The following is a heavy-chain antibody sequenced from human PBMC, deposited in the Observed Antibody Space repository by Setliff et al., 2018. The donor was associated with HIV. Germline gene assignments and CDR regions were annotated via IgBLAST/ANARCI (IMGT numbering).Heavy chain of an antibody. J-gene: IGHJ4*02. D-gene: IGHD5-18*01. Sequence: PSETLSLTCAVSGSSISSTYYWGWIRQPPGKGLEWIGSIYHSGSTFYNPSLKSRVTISVDTSKNQFSLRLTSVTAADTAVYYCARERSRGYTDPPRFDYWGQGTLVTVSS. CDR2: IYHSGST. CDR1: GSSISSTYY. V-gene: IGHV4-38-2*02. CDR3: ARERSRGYTDPPRFDY.